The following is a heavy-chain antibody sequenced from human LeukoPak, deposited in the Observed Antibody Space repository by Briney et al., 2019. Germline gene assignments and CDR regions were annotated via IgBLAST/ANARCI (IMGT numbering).Heavy chain of an antibody. J-gene: IGHJ5*02. CDR1: GFTFTSYG. V-gene: IGHV3-30*02. D-gene: IGHD6-6*01. CDR3: ATSTYSSSPS. Sequence: PGGSLRLSCAASGFTFTSYGMHWVRQAPGKGLEWVAFIRYEGSSKYYADSVKGRFTISRDNSKKTLYLQMNSLRAEDTAVYYCATSTYSSSPSWGQGTLVTVSS. CDR2: IRYEGSSK.